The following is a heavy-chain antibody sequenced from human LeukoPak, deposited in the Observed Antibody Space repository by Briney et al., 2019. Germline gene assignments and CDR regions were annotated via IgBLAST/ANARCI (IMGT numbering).Heavy chain of an antibody. Sequence: GGSLRLSCAASGFTFSDYYMSWVRQAPGKGLEWVANIRQGGSEKYYVDSVKGRFTISRDNAKNSLYLQMNSLRAEDTAVYYCAREGITAAADYWGQGTLVTVSS. CDR1: GFTFSDYY. CDR2: IRQGGSEK. D-gene: IGHD6-13*01. CDR3: AREGITAAADY. V-gene: IGHV3-7*01. J-gene: IGHJ4*02.